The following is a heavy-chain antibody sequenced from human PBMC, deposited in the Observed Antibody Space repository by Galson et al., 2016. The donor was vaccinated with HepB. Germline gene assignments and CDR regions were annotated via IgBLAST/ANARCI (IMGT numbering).Heavy chain of an antibody. Sequence: SCAASEFTFSSYAMNWVRQAPGKGLEWVSAISGSGGSTSYADSVKGRFTISRDNSKNTLYLQMNSLRAEDTAVYYCAKCLWVRGVYPFDPWGQGTLVTVSS. CDR3: AKCLWVRGVYPFDP. CDR2: ISGSGGST. CDR1: EFTFSSYA. D-gene: IGHD3-10*01. J-gene: IGHJ5*02. V-gene: IGHV3-23*01.